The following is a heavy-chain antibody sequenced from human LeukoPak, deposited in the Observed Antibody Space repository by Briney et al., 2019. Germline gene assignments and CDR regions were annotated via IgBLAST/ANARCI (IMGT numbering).Heavy chain of an antibody. V-gene: IGHV3-21*01. D-gene: IGHD7-27*01. CDR1: GFMFSSNW. J-gene: IGHJ4*02. CDR3: ARDLAWGGY. Sequence: GGSLRLSCAASGFMFSSNWMSWVRLAPGKGLEWVSSITSSSSSMYSADSVKGRLTISRDNAKNSLYLQMNSLRAEDTAVYYCARDLAWGGYWGQGTLVTVSS. CDR2: ITSSSSSM.